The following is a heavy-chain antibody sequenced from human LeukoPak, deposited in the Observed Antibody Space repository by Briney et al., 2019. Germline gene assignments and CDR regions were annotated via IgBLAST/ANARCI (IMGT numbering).Heavy chain of an antibody. CDR3: ARGKVVVPAATVRFDP. V-gene: IGHV1-46*03. J-gene: IGHJ5*02. CDR1: GYTFTSYY. Sequence: ASVKVSCKASGYTFTSYYMHWVRQAPGQGLEWMGIINPSGGSTSYAQRFQGRVTMTRDTSMSTVYMELSSLRSEDTAVYYCARGKVVVPAATVRFDPWGQGTLVTVSS. CDR2: INPSGGST. D-gene: IGHD2-2*01.